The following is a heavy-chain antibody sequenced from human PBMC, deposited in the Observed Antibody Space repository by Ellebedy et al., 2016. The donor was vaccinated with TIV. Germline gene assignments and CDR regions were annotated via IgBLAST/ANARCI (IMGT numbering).Heavy chain of an antibody. CDR1: GGTFSSYS. CDR2: IIPFFGTA. CDR3: ASPKRNLYDSGNHLVFGY. V-gene: IGHV1-69*13. Sequence: ASVKVSCXASGGTFSSYSINWVRQAPGQGLEWLGGIIPFFGTARYSQKFQGRVTLSADESTSTAYMELSSLRSEDTAVYYCASPKRNLYDSGNHLVFGYWGQGTLVSVSS. J-gene: IGHJ4*02. D-gene: IGHD3-10*01.